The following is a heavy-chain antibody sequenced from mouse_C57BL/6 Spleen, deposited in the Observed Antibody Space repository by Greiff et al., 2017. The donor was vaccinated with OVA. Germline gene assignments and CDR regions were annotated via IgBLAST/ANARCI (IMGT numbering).Heavy chain of an antibody. V-gene: IGHV1-54*01. J-gene: IGHJ2*01. D-gene: IGHD1-1*02. CDR3: ARRGLSSYYFDH. CDR2: INPGSGGT. CDR1: GYAFTNYL. Sequence: VQLQQSGAELVRPGTSVKVSCKASGYAFTNYLIEWVKQRPGQGLEWIGVINPGSGGTNYNEKVKGKATLTADKSSSTAYMQLSSLTSEDSAVYFCARRGLSSYYFDHWGQGTTPTVSS.